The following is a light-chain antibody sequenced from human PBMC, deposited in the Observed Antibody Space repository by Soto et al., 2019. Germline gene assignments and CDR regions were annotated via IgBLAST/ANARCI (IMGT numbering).Light chain of an antibody. CDR2: EVT. CDR1: SSDVGGYNY. CDR3: SSYTSSNTYV. Sequence: QSVLTQPASVSGSPGQSITISCTVTSSDVGGYNYVSWYQQNPGKAPKLMIYEVTNRPSGVSNRFSGSKSGNTASLTISGLQAEDEDDYYCSSYTSSNTYVFGSGTKVTVL. J-gene: IGLJ1*01. V-gene: IGLV2-14*01.